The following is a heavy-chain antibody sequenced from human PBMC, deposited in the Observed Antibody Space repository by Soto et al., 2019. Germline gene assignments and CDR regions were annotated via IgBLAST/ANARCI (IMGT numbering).Heavy chain of an antibody. Sequence: GGSLRLSCAASGFTFGNSAMSWVRQAPGKGLEWVSAISENGNRIYYTDSVKGRFTISRDNSRNTLLLQMNSLRAEDTAVYYCAKQIFQGSALYDFWGQGTLVTVSS. CDR2: ISENGNRI. CDR1: GFTFGNSA. CDR3: AKQIFQGSALYDF. V-gene: IGHV3-23*01. J-gene: IGHJ4*02.